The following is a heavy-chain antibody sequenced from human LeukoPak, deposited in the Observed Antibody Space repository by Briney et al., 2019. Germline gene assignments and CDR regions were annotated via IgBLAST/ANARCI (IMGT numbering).Heavy chain of an antibody. Sequence: ASVKVSCKASGYTFTSYGFSWVRQAPGQGLEWMGWISAYNGNTNYAQKLQGRVTMTTDTSTSTAYMELRSLRSDDTAVYYCARVYSTGVRYYYDSSGCLDYWGQGTLVTVSS. D-gene: IGHD3-22*01. CDR1: GYTFTSYG. V-gene: IGHV1-18*01. CDR2: ISAYNGNT. CDR3: ARVYSTGVRYYYDSSGCLDY. J-gene: IGHJ4*02.